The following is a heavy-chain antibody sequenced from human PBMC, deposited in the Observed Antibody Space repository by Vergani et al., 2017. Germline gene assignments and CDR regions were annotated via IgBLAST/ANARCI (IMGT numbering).Heavy chain of an antibody. CDR2: IWYDGSNK. V-gene: IGHV3-33*01. D-gene: IGHD3-10*01. J-gene: IGHJ4*02. CDR1: GFTFSNYG. CDR3: AREEKGVLGFAY. Sequence: QVQLVESGGGVVQPGRSLRLSCAASGFTFSNYGMHWVRQAPGKGLEWVAVIWYDGSNKYYADSVKGRFTISRDNSENTLFLQMNSLRAEDTAFYYCAREEKGVLGFAYWGQGTLVTVSS.